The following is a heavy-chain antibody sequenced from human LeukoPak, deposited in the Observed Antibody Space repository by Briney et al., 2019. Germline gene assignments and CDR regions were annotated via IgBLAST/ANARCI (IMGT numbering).Heavy chain of an antibody. CDR3: VRNDGSPDY. V-gene: IGHV3-7*01. CDR2: INLDGTDK. Sequence: QSGGSLRLSCAASGFSFSNHWMSWVRQAPGKGLEWVASINLDGTDKYYVDAVKGRFTISRDNAKNSLFLEMNSLRATDTAVYYCVRNDGSPDYWGQGTLVTVSS. J-gene: IGHJ4*02. D-gene: IGHD3-22*01. CDR1: GFSFSNHW.